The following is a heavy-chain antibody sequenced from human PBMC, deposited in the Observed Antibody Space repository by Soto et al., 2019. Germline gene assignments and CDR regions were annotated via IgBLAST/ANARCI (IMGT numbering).Heavy chain of an antibody. V-gene: IGHV4-4*07. CDR3: ARDREWLVRRDYYYGMDV. CDR2: IYTSGST. J-gene: IGHJ6*02. D-gene: IGHD6-19*01. Sequence: SDTLSLTCTFSGFSISGYYLSWIRQPAGKGLEWIGRIYTSGSTNYNPSLKSRVTMSVDTSKNQFSLKLSSVTAADTAVYYCARDREWLVRRDYYYGMDVWGQGTKVTVSS. CDR1: GFSISGYY.